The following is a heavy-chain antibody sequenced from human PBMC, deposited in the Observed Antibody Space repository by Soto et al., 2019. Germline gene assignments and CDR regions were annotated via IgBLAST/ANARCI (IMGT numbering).Heavy chain of an antibody. CDR3: ARTFGATSWYYYYYGMDV. D-gene: IGHD1-26*01. V-gene: IGHV1-2*02. CDR2: INPNSGGT. CDR1: GYTFTGYY. J-gene: IGHJ6*02. Sequence: QVQLVQSGAEVKKPGASVKVSCKASGYTFTGYYMHWVRQAPGQGLEWMGWINPNSGGTNYAQKFQGRGTMTRDTSISTAYMELSRLRSDDTAVYYCARTFGATSWYYYYYGMDVWGQGTTVTVSS.